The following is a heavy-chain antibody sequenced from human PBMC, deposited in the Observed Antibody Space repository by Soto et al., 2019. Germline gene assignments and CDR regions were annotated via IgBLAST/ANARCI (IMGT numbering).Heavy chain of an antibody. Sequence: QVQLQESGPGLVKPSETLSLTCTVSGGSISSYYWSWIRQPPGKGLEWIGYIYYSGSTNYNPSLKSRVTISVDTSKNQFSLKLSSVTAADTAVYYCAREETNWGSPYWGQGTLVTVSS. CDR2: IYYSGST. CDR1: GGSISSYY. V-gene: IGHV4-59*01. J-gene: IGHJ4*02. CDR3: AREETNWGSPY. D-gene: IGHD7-27*01.